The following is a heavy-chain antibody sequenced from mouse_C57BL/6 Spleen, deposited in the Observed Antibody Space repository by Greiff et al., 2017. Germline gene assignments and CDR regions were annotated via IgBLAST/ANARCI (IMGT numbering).Heavy chain of an antibody. CDR3: ARWKYDNLAWFAY. J-gene: IGHJ3*01. Sequence: QVQLQQSDAELVKPGASVKISCKVSGYTFTDHTIHWMKQRPDQGLEWIGYIYPRDGSTKYNEKFKGKATLTANKSSSTSYMQLNSLTSEDSAVYFCARWKYDNLAWFAYWGQGTLVTVSA. CDR1: GYTFTDHT. V-gene: IGHV1-78*01. D-gene: IGHD2-3*01. CDR2: IYPRDGST.